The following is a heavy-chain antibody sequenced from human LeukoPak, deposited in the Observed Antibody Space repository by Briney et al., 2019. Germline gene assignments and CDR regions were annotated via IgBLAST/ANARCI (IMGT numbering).Heavy chain of an antibody. CDR2: IYSGGST. V-gene: IGHV3-66*01. CDR1: GFTVSSNY. Sequence: GGSLRLSCAASGFTVSSNYMSWVRQAPGKGLEWVSVIYSGGSTYYADSVKGRFTISRDNSKNTLYLQMSSLRAEDTAVYYCASYELNQAVDYEDYYYGMDVWAKGPRSPSP. CDR3: ASYELNQAVDYEDYYYGMDV. D-gene: IGHD4-17*01. J-gene: IGHJ6*02.